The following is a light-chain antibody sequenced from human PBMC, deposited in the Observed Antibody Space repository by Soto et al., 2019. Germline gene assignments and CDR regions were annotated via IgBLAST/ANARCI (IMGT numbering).Light chain of an antibody. J-gene: IGKJ1*01. CDR2: GAS. V-gene: IGKV3-15*01. CDR3: QQYTKGWT. CDR1: QSVSSN. Sequence: IVMTQSPATLSVSPGERATLSCRASQSVSSNLAWYQQKPGQAPRLLIYGASTRATGIPARFSGSGSGTEFTLTISSLQSEDFAVYYCQQYTKGWTFGQGTKVEIK.